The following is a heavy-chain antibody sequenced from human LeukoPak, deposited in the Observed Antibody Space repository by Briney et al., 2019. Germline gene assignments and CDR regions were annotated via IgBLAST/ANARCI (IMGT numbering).Heavy chain of an antibody. D-gene: IGHD3-22*01. Sequence: PSETLSLTCTVSGGSISSSSYYWGWIRQPPGKGVEWFGSIYYSGSTYYNPSLKSRVTISVDTSKNQFSLKLSSVTAADTAVYYCARGRSSGYTDDAFDIWGQGTMVTVSS. V-gene: IGHV4-39*07. CDR2: IYYSGST. CDR3: ARGRSSGYTDDAFDI. J-gene: IGHJ3*02. CDR1: GGSISSSSYY.